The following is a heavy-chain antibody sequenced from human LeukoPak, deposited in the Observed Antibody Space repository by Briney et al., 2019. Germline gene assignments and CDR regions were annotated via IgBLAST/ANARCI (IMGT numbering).Heavy chain of an antibody. CDR1: GGTFSSYA. CDR2: IIPIFGTA. CDR3: ARAGQLVDDAFDI. D-gene: IGHD1-1*01. J-gene: IGHJ3*02. V-gene: IGHV1-69*13. Sequence: ASVKVSCNASGGTFSSYAISWVRQAPGQGLEWMGGIIPIFGTANYAQKFQGRVTITADESTSTAYMELSSLRSEDTAVYYCARAGQLVDDAFDIWGQGTMVTVSS.